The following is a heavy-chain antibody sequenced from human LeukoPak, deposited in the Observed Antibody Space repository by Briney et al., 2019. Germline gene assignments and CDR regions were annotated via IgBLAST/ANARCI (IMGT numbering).Heavy chain of an antibody. CDR1: GYTFTGYY. Sequence: GASVKVSCKASGYTFTGYYMHWVRQAPGQGLEWMGWINPSGGSTSYAQKFQGRVTMTRDTSTSTVYMELSSLRSEDTAVYYCARDNRYYDSSGYYYLDYWGQGTLVTVSS. D-gene: IGHD3-22*01. J-gene: IGHJ4*02. CDR3: ARDNRYYDSSGYYYLDY. V-gene: IGHV1-46*01. CDR2: INPSGGST.